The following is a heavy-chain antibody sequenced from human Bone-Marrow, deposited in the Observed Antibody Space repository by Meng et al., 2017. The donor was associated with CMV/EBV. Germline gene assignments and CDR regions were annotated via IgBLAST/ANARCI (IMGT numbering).Heavy chain of an antibody. D-gene: IGHD3-3*01. CDR1: GYTFTSHG. V-gene: IGHV1-18*01. CDR3: ARERFLGSGMDV. Sequence: ASVQVSCQASGYTFTSHGIIWVRQAPGQGLEWMGWISAYNGNTNYAQKLQGRVTMTTDTSTSTAYLQLRSLRSDATAVDFCARERFLGSGMDVWGQGTTVTVSS. J-gene: IGHJ6*02. CDR2: ISAYNGNT.